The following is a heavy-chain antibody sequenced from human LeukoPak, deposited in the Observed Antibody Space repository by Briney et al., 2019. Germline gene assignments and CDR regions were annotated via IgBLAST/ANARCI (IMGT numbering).Heavy chain of an antibody. J-gene: IGHJ6*03. D-gene: IGHD3-10*01. CDR3: ARGRGSGSYPSYYYYYYMDV. Sequence: GGSLRLSCAASGFTFSSYWMSWVRQAPGKGLEWVANIKQDGSEKYYVDSVKGRFTISRDNAKNSLYLQMNSLRADDTAVYYCARGRGSGSYPSYYYYYYMDVWGKGTTVTVSS. CDR2: IKQDGSEK. CDR1: GFTFSSYW. V-gene: IGHV3-7*01.